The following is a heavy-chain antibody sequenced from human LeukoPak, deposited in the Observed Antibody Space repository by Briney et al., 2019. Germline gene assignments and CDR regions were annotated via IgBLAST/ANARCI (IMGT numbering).Heavy chain of an antibody. CDR3: AKETHPMVRGKGGAFDI. CDR1: GFTFSSYA. Sequence: GGSLRLSCAASGFTFSSYAMSWVRQAPGKVLEWVSAISGSGGSTYYADSVKGRFTISRDNSKNTLYLQMNSLRAEDTAVYYCAKETHPMVRGKGGAFDIWGQGTMVTVSS. CDR2: ISGSGGST. J-gene: IGHJ3*02. V-gene: IGHV3-23*01. D-gene: IGHD3-10*01.